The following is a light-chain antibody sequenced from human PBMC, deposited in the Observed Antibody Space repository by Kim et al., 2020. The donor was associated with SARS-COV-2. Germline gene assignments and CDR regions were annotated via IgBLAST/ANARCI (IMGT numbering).Light chain of an antibody. CDR2: QDN. Sequence: SYELTQPPSVSVSPGQTASITCSGDELGDKYASWYQQRPGQSPVLVIYQDNKRPSGIPERFSGSNSGNTATLTISGTQAMDEAVYYCQAWDNSTVVFGGGTQLTVL. J-gene: IGLJ2*01. CDR1: ELGDKY. V-gene: IGLV3-1*01. CDR3: QAWDNSTVV.